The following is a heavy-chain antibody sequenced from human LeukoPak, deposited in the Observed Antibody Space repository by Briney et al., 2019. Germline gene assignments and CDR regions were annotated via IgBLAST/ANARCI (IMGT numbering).Heavy chain of an antibody. CDR2: ICDGGGTT. CDR1: GFTLSSCA. Sequence: GGSLRLSCAASGFTLSSCAMSWVRQALGKGVEWVSGICDGGGTTNSADAVKGRFSISRDKSKSTLFLKMNSQRAEDTAVYCCAKSYGDYLGYFDSWGQGTLVTVSS. CDR3: AKSYGDYLGYFDS. V-gene: IGHV3-23*01. D-gene: IGHD4-17*01. J-gene: IGHJ4*02.